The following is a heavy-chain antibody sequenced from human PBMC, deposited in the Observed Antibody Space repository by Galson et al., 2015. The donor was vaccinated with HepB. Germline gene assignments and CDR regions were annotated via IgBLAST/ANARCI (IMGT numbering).Heavy chain of an antibody. D-gene: IGHD3-22*01. CDR3: AKLDYGSNGYYYVGVDH. V-gene: IGHV7-4-1*02. J-gene: IGHJ4*02. CDR2: INTNTGNP. CDR1: GYTFTSYA. Sequence: SVKVSCKASGYTFTSYAMNWVRQAPGQGLEWMGWINTNTGNPTYAQGFTGRFVFSLDTTVSTAYLQISSLKAEDTAVYYCAKLDYGSNGYYYVGVDHWGQGTLGTVSS.